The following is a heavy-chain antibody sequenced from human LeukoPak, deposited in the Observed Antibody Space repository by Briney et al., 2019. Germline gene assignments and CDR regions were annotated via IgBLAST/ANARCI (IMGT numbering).Heavy chain of an antibody. CDR1: GFTFSSYA. Sequence: PGGSLRLSCAASGFTFSSYAMSGVRQAPGKGLEWVSAISGSGGSTYYADSVKGRFTISRDNSKNTLYLQMNSLRAEDTAVYYCAKVSSRYSSADFDYWGQGTLVTVSS. J-gene: IGHJ4*02. CDR3: AKVSSRYSSADFDY. D-gene: IGHD6-25*01. CDR2: ISGSGGST. V-gene: IGHV3-23*01.